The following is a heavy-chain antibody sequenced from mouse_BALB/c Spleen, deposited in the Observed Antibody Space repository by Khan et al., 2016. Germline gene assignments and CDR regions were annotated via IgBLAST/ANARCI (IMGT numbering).Heavy chain of an antibody. CDR2: ISSGGSS. J-gene: IGHJ2*01. V-gene: IGHV5-6-5*01. CDR3: ASKVYYFDY. Sequence: EVELVESGGGLVKPGGSLKLSCAASGFTFSSYAMSWVRQTPEKRLEWVAPISSGGSSFYPAILKDRFTISRDNARNILYLQMSSLRSEDTAMYYCASKVYYFDYWGQGTTLTVSS. CDR1: GFTFSSYA.